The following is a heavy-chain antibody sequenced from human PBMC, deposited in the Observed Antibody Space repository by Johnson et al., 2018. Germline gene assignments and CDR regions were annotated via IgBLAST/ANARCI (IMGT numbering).Heavy chain of an antibody. J-gene: IGHJ2*01. Sequence: QVQLVESGAEVKKPGASVKVSCKASGYTFTTYYMHWVRQAPGQGLEWMAMINPSGGSTNYAQKFQGRVTMTRDTSPSTVYMELSSLRSEDTAVYYCARETDWSFDLWGRGTLVTVSS. CDR2: INPSGGST. CDR1: GYTFTTYY. V-gene: IGHV1-46*01. CDR3: ARETDWSFDL.